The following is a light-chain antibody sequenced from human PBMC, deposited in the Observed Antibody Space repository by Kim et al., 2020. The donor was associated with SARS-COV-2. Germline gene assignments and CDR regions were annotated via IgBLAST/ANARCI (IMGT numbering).Light chain of an antibody. J-gene: IGLJ3*02. V-gene: IGLV1-51*01. Sequence: QSVLTQPPSVSAAPGQKVTISCSGTSSNIGNNYVSWYQQVPGTAPKVLIYDNKKRPSGIPDRFSGSKSGTSATLSITGLQTGDEADYYCATWDTGLSAGVFGGGTQLTVL. CDR3: ATWDTGLSAGV. CDR2: DNK. CDR1: SSNIGNNY.